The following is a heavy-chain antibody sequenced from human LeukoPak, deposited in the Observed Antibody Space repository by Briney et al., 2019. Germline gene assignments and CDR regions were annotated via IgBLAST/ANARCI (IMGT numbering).Heavy chain of an antibody. CDR1: GYSFTSYW. J-gene: IGHJ4*02. CDR2: IDPSDSYT. D-gene: IGHD6-13*01. Sequence: GESLKISCKGSGYSFTSYWISWVRQMPGKGLEWMGRIDPSDSYTNYSPSFQGHVTISADKSISTAYLQWSSLKASDTAMYYCARPESIAAAGTPFDYWDQGTLVTVSS. CDR3: ARPESIAAAGTPFDY. V-gene: IGHV5-10-1*01.